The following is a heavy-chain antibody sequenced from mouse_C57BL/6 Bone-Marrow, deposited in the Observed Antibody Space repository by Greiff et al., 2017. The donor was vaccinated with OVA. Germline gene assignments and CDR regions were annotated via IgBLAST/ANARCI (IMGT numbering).Heavy chain of an antibody. J-gene: IGHJ4*01. V-gene: IGHV14-3*01. D-gene: IGHD2-4*01. Sequence: VQLQQSVAELVRPGASVKLSCTASGFNFTNTYMHWVKQRPEQGLEWIGRVDPANGNTKYAPKFKGKATITADTTSTTAYLQLSRLTSDDTAIYYCAKDYDAAGYWGQGTSVTVSS. CDR1: GFNFTNTY. CDR2: VDPANGNT. CDR3: AKDYDAAGY.